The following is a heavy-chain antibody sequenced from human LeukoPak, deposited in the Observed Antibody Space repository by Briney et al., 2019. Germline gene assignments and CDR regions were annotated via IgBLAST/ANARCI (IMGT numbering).Heavy chain of an antibody. Sequence: GGSLRLSCAASGFSFNDYSMRWIRQAPGKGLEWVSYISSSGSTIYYADSVKGRFTISRDNAKNSLYLQMNSLRAEDTAVYYCASPLVGSSFPDAFDIWGQGTMVTVSS. CDR2: ISSSGSTI. CDR1: GFSFNDYS. V-gene: IGHV3-11*01. J-gene: IGHJ3*02. D-gene: IGHD3-3*02. CDR3: ASPLVGSSFPDAFDI.